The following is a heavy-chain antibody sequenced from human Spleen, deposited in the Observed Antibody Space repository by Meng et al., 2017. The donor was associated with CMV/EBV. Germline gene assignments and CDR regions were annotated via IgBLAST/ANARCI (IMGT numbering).Heavy chain of an antibody. Sequence: VPLQEPGPGLLRPSETLSLPCSVSGGSISSFYWSWIRQPAGKGLEWIGRIYTSGSTNYNPSLKSRVTMSVDTSKNQISLRLRSVTAADTAVYYCATGSGDFDHWGQGTLVTVSS. CDR3: ATGSGDFDH. D-gene: IGHD1-26*01. CDR2: IYTSGST. CDR1: GGSISSFY. V-gene: IGHV4-4*07. J-gene: IGHJ4*02.